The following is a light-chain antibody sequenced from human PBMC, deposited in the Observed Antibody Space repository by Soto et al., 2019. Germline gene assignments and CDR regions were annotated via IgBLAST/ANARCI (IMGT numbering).Light chain of an antibody. Sequence: QSALTQPASVSGSPGQSITISCTGTSSDVGSYNLVSWYQQHPGKAPKLMIYEGSKRPSGVSNRFSGSKSGNTASLTISGLQAEDEADYYCCSYAGSRPWFGGGTKVTV. V-gene: IGLV2-23*01. CDR3: CSYAGSRPW. CDR2: EGS. J-gene: IGLJ3*02. CDR1: SSDVGSYNL.